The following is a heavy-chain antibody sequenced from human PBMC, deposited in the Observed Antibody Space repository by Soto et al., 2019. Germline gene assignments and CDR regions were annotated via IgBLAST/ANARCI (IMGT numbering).Heavy chain of an antibody. CDR1: GFTFSVYW. D-gene: IGHD6-13*01. V-gene: IGHV3-7*01. J-gene: IGHJ4*02. CDR3: ATTAAAAASD. Sequence: GGSLRLSCVGSGFTFSVYWMAWVRQAPRKGLEWVYNIKEDGSTKFYADSVKGRFTISRDNAKNSLFLQMNSMRAEDTAVYYCATTAAAAASDWGQGTLVTVSS. CDR2: IKEDGSTK.